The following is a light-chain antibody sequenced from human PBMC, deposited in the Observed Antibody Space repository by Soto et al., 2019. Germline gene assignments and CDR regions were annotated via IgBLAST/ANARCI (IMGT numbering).Light chain of an antibody. CDR2: SNS. Sequence: QSVLTQTPSASGTPGQKVAISCSGSNSNIGSNAVNWYQHVPGAAPKLLIYSNSQLPSGVPDRFSGSKSGTSASLAISGLQSEDEADYYCVAWDDRVTGLVFGGGTKLTVL. CDR1: NSNIGSNA. J-gene: IGLJ3*02. CDR3: VAWDDRVTGLV. V-gene: IGLV1-44*01.